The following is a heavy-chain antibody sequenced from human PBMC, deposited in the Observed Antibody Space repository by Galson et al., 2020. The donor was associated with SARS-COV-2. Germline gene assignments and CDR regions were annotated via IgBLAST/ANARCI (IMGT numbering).Heavy chain of an antibody. Sequence: SVKVSCKASGGTFSSYAISWVRQAPGQGLEWMGGIIPIFGTANYAQKFQGRVTITADESTSTAYMELSSLRSEDTAVYYCARDPGDYYGSGSYYMNWGQGILVTVSS. J-gene: IGHJ4*02. V-gene: IGHV1-69*13. CDR3: ARDPGDYYGSGSYYMN. CDR1: GGTFSSYA. CDR2: IIPIFGTA. D-gene: IGHD3-10*01.